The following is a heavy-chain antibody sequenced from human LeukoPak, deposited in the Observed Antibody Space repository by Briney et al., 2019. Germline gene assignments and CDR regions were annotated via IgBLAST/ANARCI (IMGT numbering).Heavy chain of an antibody. CDR2: ISYDGSNK. D-gene: IGHD3-10*01. CDR3: TRGIMVRSQYYYYYYMDV. J-gene: IGHJ6*03. V-gene: IGHV3-30*04. Sequence: GGSLRLSCAASGFTFSSYAMHWVRQAPGKGLVWVAVISYDGSNKYYADSVKGRFTISRANSKNTLYLQMNSVRAEDTAVYYWTRGIMVRSQYYYYYYMDVWGKGTTVTVSS. CDR1: GFTFSSYA.